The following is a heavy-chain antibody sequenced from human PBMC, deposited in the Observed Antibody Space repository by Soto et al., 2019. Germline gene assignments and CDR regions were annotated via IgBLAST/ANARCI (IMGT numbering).Heavy chain of an antibody. CDR3: SRFIMVGGWFDPNYYHGMDV. Sequence: QVQLVQSGAEVKKPGASVTVSCKTSGYTFSNYGINWVRQAPGQGLEWMGWISGYNGNTNYAQTVQGRVTMTTDTSTGTVYMELRSLTSADTALYYCSRFIMVGGWFDPNYYHGMDVWGQGTTVTVSS. J-gene: IGHJ6*02. CDR1: GYTFSNYG. V-gene: IGHV1-18*01. D-gene: IGHD6-19*01. CDR2: ISGYNGNT.